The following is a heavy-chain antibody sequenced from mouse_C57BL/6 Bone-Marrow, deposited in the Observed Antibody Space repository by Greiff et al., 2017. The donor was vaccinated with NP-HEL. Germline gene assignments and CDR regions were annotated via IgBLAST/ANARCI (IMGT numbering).Heavy chain of an antibody. CDR2: IHPNSGST. J-gene: IGHJ3*01. V-gene: IGHV1-64*01. Sequence: QVQLQQPGAELVKPGASVKLSCKASGYTFTSYWMHWVKQRPGQGLEWIGMIHPNSGSTNYNEKFKSKATLTVDKSSSTAYMQLSSLTSDDSAVYYCARSDGNGFAYWGQGTLVTVSA. CDR3: ARSDGNGFAY. CDR1: GYTFTSYW. D-gene: IGHD2-1*01.